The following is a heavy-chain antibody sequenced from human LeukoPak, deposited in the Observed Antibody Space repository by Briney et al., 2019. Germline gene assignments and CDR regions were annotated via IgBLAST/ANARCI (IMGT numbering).Heavy chain of an antibody. CDR1: GFTFSSYE. D-gene: IGHD2-21*02. V-gene: IGHV3-23*01. CDR2: ISGSGAKT. CDR3: AKDRQDVVVTAIRFDS. Sequence: GGSLRLSCAASGFTFSSYEMNWVRQAPGKGLEWVSSISGSGAKTYYADSVKDRITISRDNSKNTLYLQMDSLRAGDTALYYCAKDRQDVVVTAIRFDSWGQGTLVTVSS. J-gene: IGHJ4*02.